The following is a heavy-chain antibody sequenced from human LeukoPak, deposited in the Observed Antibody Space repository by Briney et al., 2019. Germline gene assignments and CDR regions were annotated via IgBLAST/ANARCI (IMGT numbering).Heavy chain of an antibody. Sequence: SVKVSCKASGGTFSSYTISWVRQAPGQGLEWMGRIIPILGIANYAQKFQGRVTITADKSTSTAYMELSSLRSEDTAVYYCARDLPSSGWYGGFDYWGQGTLVTVSS. D-gene: IGHD6-19*01. V-gene: IGHV1-69*04. J-gene: IGHJ4*02. CDR1: GGTFSSYT. CDR3: ARDLPSSGWYGGFDY. CDR2: IIPILGIA.